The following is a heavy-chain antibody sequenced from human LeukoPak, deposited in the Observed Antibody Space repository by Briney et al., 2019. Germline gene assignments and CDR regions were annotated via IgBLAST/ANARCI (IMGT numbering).Heavy chain of an antibody. CDR2: IIPIFGTT. CDR1: GGTFSNFA. J-gene: IGHJ6*04. V-gene: IGHV1-69*06. Sequence: SVKVSCKASGGTFSNFAVNWVRQAPGQGLEWMGGIIPIFGTTNYAPKFQDRVTITADKSTSTAYMELRSLRSDDTAVYYCARDPTNDYYGMDVWGKGTTVTVSS. CDR3: ARDPTNDYYGMDV.